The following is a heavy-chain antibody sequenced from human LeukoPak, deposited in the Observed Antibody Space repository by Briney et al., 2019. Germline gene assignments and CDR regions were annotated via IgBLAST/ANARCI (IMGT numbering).Heavy chain of an antibody. CDR2: ISSSGSTI. V-gene: IGHV3-48*04. Sequence: GGSLRLSCAASGFTFSSYAMSWVRQAPGKGLEWVSYISSSGSTIYYADSVKGRFTISRDNAKNSLYLQMNSLRAEDTAVYYCARWGVVPAAEAMATYYYGMDVWGQGTTVTVSS. CDR1: GFTFSSYA. D-gene: IGHD2-2*01. CDR3: ARWGVVPAAEAMATYYYGMDV. J-gene: IGHJ6*02.